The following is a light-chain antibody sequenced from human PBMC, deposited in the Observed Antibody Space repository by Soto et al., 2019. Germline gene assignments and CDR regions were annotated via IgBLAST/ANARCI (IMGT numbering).Light chain of an antibody. CDR1: SSDIGGYNY. J-gene: IGLJ3*02. CDR2: DVA. V-gene: IGLV2-14*03. CDR3: SSYTTSKIRV. Sequence: QLVLTQPASVSGSPGQSITISCTGTSSDIGGYNYVSWYQQHPGKAPKLMIHDVANRPSGVSNRFSGSKSGNTASLTISGLQAADEADYYCSSYTTSKIRVFGGGTKVTVL.